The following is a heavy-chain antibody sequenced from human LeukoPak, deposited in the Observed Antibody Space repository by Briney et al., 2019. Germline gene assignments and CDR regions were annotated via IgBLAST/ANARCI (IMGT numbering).Heavy chain of an antibody. D-gene: IGHD6-19*01. Sequence: SETLSLTCTVSGGSITSYYWSWIRQPPGKGLEWIGYIYSSGSTTYNPSLESRVTISVDTSKNQFSLKLTSVTAADTAVYYCARRAVAENYFDYWGQGTLVTDSS. J-gene: IGHJ4*02. CDR2: IYSSGST. V-gene: IGHV4-59*08. CDR3: ARRAVAENYFDY. CDR1: GGSITSYY.